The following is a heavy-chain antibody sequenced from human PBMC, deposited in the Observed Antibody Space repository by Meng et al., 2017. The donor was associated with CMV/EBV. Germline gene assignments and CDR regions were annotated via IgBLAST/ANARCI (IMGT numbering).Heavy chain of an antibody. V-gene: IGHV4-34*01. Sequence: SETLSLTCAVYGGSFSGHYWSWIRQPPGKGLEWIGEINHSGSTNYNPSLKSRVTISVDTSKNQFSLKLSSVTAADTAVYYCARGAYDFWSGKDDYWGQGTLVTVSS. D-gene: IGHD3-3*01. CDR3: ARGAYDFWSGKDDY. J-gene: IGHJ4*02. CDR1: GGSFSGHY. CDR2: INHSGST.